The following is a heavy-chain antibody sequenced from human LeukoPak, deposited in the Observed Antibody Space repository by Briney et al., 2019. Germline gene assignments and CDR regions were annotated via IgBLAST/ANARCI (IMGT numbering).Heavy chain of an antibody. J-gene: IGHJ5*02. Sequence: GGSLRLSCAASGFTFSSYAMHWVRQAPGKGLEWVAVISYDGSNKYYADSVKGRFTISRDNSKNTLYLQMNSLRAEDTAVYYCARESLEGSSSSEGNWFDPWGQGTLVTVSS. V-gene: IGHV3-30-3*01. CDR1: GFTFSSYA. D-gene: IGHD6-13*01. CDR2: ISYDGSNK. CDR3: ARESLEGSSSSEGNWFDP.